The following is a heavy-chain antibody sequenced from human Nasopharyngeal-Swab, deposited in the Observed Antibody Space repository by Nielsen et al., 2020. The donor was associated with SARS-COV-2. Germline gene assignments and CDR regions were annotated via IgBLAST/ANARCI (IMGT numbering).Heavy chain of an antibody. CDR3: AKDSGPVLLWFGELYPFDY. CDR1: GFTVSSNY. V-gene: IGHV3-53*05. J-gene: IGHJ4*02. Sequence: GESLKISCVASGFTVSSNYMSWVRQAPGKGLEWVSVIYSGGSTYYADSVKGRFTISRDNSKNTLYLQMNSLRAEDTAVYYCAKDSGPVLLWFGELYPFDYWGQGTLVTVSS. D-gene: IGHD3-10*01. CDR2: IYSGGST.